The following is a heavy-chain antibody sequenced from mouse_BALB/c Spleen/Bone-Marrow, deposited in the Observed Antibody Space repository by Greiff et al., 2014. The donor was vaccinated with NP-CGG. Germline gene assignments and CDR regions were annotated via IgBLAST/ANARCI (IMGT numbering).Heavy chain of an antibody. CDR3: ARWLLRAY. V-gene: IGHV1-4*02. CDR1: GYTFTSYT. CDR2: INPSSGYT. D-gene: IGHD2-3*01. Sequence: VQLQQSAAELARPGASVKMSCKASGYTFTSYTMHWVKQRPGQGLEWIGYINPSSGYTEYNQKFKDKITLTADKSSSTAYMQLSSLTSEDSAVYYCARWLLRAYWGQGTLVTVSA. J-gene: IGHJ3*01.